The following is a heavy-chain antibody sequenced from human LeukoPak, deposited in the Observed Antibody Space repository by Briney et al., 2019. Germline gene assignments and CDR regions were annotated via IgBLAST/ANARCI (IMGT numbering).Heavy chain of an antibody. CDR1: GYTFTSYA. J-gene: IGHJ5*02. Sequence: ASVKVSCKASGYTFTSYAMHWVRQAPGQRLEWMGWINAGNGNTKCSQKFQGRVTITRDTSASTAYMELSSLRSEDTAVYYCARGGPAALRSWGQGTLVTVSS. CDR2: INAGNGNT. D-gene: IGHD2-2*02. CDR3: ARGGPAALRS. V-gene: IGHV1-3*01.